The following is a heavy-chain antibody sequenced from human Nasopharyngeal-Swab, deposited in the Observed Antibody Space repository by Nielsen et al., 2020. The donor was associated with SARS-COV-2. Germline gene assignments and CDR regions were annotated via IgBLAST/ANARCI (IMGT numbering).Heavy chain of an antibody. CDR2: IIPIFGTA. CDR3: AREGITMLRFNWFDP. D-gene: IGHD3-10*01. CDR1: GGTFSSYA. J-gene: IGHJ5*02. Sequence: SVKVFCKASGGTFSSYAISWVRQAPGQGLEWMGGIIPIFGTANYAQKFQGRVTITADESTSTAYMELSSLRSEDTAVYYCAREGITMLRFNWFDPWGQGTLVTVSS. V-gene: IGHV1-69*13.